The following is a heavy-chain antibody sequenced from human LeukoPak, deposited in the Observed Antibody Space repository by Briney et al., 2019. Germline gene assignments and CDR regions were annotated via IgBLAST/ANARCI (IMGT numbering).Heavy chain of an antibody. V-gene: IGHV3-21*01. CDR2: ISSSSSYI. J-gene: IGHJ3*02. CDR1: GFTFSSYW. D-gene: IGHD6-19*01. Sequence: GGSLRLSCAASGFTFSSYWMSWVRQAPGKGLEWVSSISSSSSYIYYADSVKGRFTISRDNAKNSLYLQMNSLRAEDTAVYYCAREYSSGWYGHDAFDIWGQGTMVTVSS. CDR3: AREYSSGWYGHDAFDI.